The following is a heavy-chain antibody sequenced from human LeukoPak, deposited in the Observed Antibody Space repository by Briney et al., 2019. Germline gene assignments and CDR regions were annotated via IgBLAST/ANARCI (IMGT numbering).Heavy chain of an antibody. V-gene: IGHV3-23*01. CDR2: ISGSGGGT. CDR3: VKDLGRYRNNSFDY. J-gene: IGHJ4*02. D-gene: IGHD1-26*01. CDR1: GFTFSSYA. Sequence: GGSLRLSCAASGFTFSSYAMSWVRQAPEKGLEWVSTISGSGGGTYYADSVKGRFTISRDDSKNTLYLQMNSLRAEDTAVYYCVKDLGRYRNNSFDYWGQGTLVTVSS.